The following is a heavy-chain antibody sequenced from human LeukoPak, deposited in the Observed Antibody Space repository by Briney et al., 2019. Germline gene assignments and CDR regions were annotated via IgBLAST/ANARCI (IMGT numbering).Heavy chain of an antibody. J-gene: IGHJ3*02. V-gene: IGHV3-74*01. CDR3: ARSGTTYYYDSGSRI. CDR1: GFTFSSYW. Sequence: GGSLRLSCAASGFTFSSYWMHWVRQVPGKGLVWVSRIISDGSSTSYADSVKGRFTISRDNAKNSLYLQMNSLRAEDTAVYYCARSGTTYYYDSGSRIWGQGTMVTVSS. D-gene: IGHD3-22*01. CDR2: IISDGSST.